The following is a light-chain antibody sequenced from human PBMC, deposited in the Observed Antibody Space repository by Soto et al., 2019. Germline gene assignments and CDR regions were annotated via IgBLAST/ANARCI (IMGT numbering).Light chain of an antibody. V-gene: IGLV1-44*01. CDR3: AAWDDSLNWV. CDR2: TNS. CDR1: SSNIGSNS. Sequence: QPVLTQPPSASGTPGQRVTISCSGGSSNIGSNSVYWYQQLPGTPPKLLIYTNSQRPSGVPDRFSGSKSGTSASLAISGLQSEDEADYFCAAWDDSLNWVFGGGTKLTVL. J-gene: IGLJ3*02.